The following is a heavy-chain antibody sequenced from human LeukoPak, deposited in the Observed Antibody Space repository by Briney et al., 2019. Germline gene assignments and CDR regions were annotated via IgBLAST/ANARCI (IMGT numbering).Heavy chain of an antibody. Sequence: SETLSLTCAVYGGSFSGYYWSWIRQPPGKGLEWIGEINHSGSTNYNPSLKSRVTISVDTSKNQFSLKLSSVTTADTAVYYCARFSTGPGYWGQGTLVTVSS. D-gene: IGHD3-3*02. CDR3: ARFSTGPGY. V-gene: IGHV4-34*01. J-gene: IGHJ4*02. CDR2: INHSGST. CDR1: GGSFSGYY.